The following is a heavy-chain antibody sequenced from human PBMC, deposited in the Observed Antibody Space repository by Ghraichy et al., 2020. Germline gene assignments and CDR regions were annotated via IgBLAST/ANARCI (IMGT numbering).Heavy chain of an antibody. D-gene: IGHD3-3*01. CDR2: VTATGGSS. CDR1: GFTFRTYA. CDR3: AKGRYGLWSFDY. J-gene: IGHJ4*02. V-gene: IGHV3-23*01. Sequence: LSLTCAASGFTFRTYAMSWVRQVPGKGLEWVAGVTATGGSSYYTDSVKGRFTISRDNSKNTVYLQMSSLRAEDTATYYCAKGRYGLWSFDYWGQGTLVTVSS.